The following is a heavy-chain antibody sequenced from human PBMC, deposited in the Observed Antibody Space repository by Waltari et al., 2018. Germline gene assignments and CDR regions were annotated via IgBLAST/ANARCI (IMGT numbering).Heavy chain of an antibody. CDR2: INHSGST. Sequence: QVQLQQWGAGLLKPSETLSLTCAVYGWSFSGYYWSWIRQSPGKGLEWMGEINHSGSTNYNPSLKSRVTISVDTSKNQFSLKVSSVTAADTAVYYCARQFSSGWYSEYWGQGTLVTVSS. J-gene: IGHJ4*02. V-gene: IGHV4-34*01. D-gene: IGHD6-19*01. CDR3: ARQFSSGWYSEY. CDR1: GWSFSGYY.